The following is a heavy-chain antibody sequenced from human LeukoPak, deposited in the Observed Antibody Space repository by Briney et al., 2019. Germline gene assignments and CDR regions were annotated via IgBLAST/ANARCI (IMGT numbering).Heavy chain of an antibody. CDR3: AKDAQRGFDYSNSLEY. CDR2: IWNDGSNK. J-gene: IGHJ4*02. D-gene: IGHD4-11*01. V-gene: IGHV3-33*06. CDR1: GFTFSHYG. Sequence: GWSLGLSCAASGFTFSHYGMHWVRQAPGRGLEGVAVIWNDGSNKYYADSVKGRFTLSRDNSQNTVDLHMNSLRAEDTAVYCCAKDAQRGFDYSNSLEYWGQGTLVTVSS.